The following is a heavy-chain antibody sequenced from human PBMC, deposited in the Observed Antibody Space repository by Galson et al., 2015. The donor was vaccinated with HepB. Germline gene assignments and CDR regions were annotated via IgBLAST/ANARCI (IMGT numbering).Heavy chain of an antibody. V-gene: IGHV3-74*01. D-gene: IGHD1-7*01. CDR3: VRLGGLELV. J-gene: IGHJ4*02. CDR1: GFIFRNYW. Sequence: SLRLSCAGSGFIFRNYWMHWVRQAPGEGLVWVSRINPDGNDTTYADSVKGRFTISRDNVRNTLYLQMNSLRAEDTSVYYCVRLGGLELVWGQGTLVTVSS. CDR2: INPDGNDT.